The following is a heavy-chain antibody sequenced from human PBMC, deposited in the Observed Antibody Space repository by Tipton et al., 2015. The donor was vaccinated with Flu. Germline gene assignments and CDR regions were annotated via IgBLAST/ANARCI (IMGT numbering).Heavy chain of an antibody. V-gene: IGHV3-48*03. CDR1: GFIFGRYE. Sequence: SLRLSCAASGFIFGRYEMNWVRRAPGKGLEWVSYISSSGGAIYYADSVKGRFHISRDNAKSSLYLQMNNLRADDTAFYYCATPGTSGTTLGVWGQGTLVTVSS. CDR2: ISSSGGAI. CDR3: ATPGTSGTTLGV. D-gene: IGHD1-1*01. J-gene: IGHJ1*01.